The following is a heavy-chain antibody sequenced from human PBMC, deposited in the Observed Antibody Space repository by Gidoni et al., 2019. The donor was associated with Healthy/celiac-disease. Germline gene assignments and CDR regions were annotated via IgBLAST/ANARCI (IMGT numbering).Heavy chain of an antibody. D-gene: IGHD3-3*01. Sequence: QVQLQESGPGLVKPSQTLSLTCTVSGGSISSGVYYWSWIRQHPGKGLEWIGYIYYSGSTYYHPSLKSRVTISVDTSKNQFSLKLSSVTAADTAVYYCARDGTPAWSTFDPWGQGTLVTVSA. CDR2: IYYSGST. CDR3: ARDGTPAWSTFDP. V-gene: IGHV4-31*03. CDR1: GGSISSGVYY. J-gene: IGHJ5*02.